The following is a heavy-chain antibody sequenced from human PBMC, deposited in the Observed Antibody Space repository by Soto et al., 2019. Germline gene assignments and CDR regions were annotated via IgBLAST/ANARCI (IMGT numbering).Heavy chain of an antibody. CDR3: TRPSTIVATIGTKDY. D-gene: IGHD5-12*01. V-gene: IGHV3-73*01. CDR2: IRSKANSYAT. J-gene: IGHJ4*02. Sequence: GGSLRLSCAASGFTFSGSAMHWVRQASGKGLEWVGRIRSKANSYATAYAASVKGRFTISRDDSKNTAYLQMNSLKTEDTAVYYCTRPSTIVATIGTKDYWGQGTLVTVSS. CDR1: GFTFSGSA.